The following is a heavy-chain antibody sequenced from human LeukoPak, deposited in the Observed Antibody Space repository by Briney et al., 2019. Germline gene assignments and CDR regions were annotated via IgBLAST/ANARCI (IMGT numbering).Heavy chain of an antibody. Sequence: ASVKVSCKASGYTSTGYYMHWVRQAPGQGLEWMGRINPNSGGTNYAQKFQGRVTMTRGTSISTAYMELSRLRSDDTAVYYCARASSGWYGIDDYWGQGTLVTVSS. J-gene: IGHJ4*02. D-gene: IGHD6-19*01. CDR2: INPNSGGT. CDR1: GYTSTGYY. V-gene: IGHV1-2*06. CDR3: ARASSGWYGIDDY.